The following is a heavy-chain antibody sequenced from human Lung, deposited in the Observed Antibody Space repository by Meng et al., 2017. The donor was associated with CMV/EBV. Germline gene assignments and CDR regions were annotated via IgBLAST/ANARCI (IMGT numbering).Heavy chain of an antibody. CDR3: AKSSERSDYYFGVSIDY. CDR2: ISWTGRYT. D-gene: IGHD3-3*01. CDR1: GFPFDEYA. Sequence: GGSXRLXCEASGFPFDEYAMHWVRQVPGKGLEWVSAISWTGRYTGYADSVQGRFTISRDNAKNSLYLQMNSLRVEDMALYYCAKSSERSDYYFGVSIDYLGQGXLVTVSS. J-gene: IGHJ4*02. V-gene: IGHV3-9*03.